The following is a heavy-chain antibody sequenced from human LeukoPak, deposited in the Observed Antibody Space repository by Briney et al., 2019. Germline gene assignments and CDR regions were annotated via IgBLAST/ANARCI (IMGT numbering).Heavy chain of an antibody. Sequence: GRSLRLSCVASGFIFDEYAMHWVRQAPGQGLEWVSGISWDGGSVVYADSVRGRFTVTRDNAKDSLYLQSNTQRPQDTALYYCVKSYGYNSMESSFDVWRQATVVIDSS. CDR1: GFIFDEYA. CDR2: ISWDGGSV. CDR3: VKSYGYNSMESSFDV. V-gene: IGHV3-9*01. D-gene: IGHD1-20*01. J-gene: IGHJ3*01.